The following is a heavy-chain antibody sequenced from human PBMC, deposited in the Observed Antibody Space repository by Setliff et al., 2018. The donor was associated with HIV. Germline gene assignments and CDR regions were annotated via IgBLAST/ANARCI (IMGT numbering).Heavy chain of an antibody. CDR3: AKDHATSSWFTALLDY. D-gene: IGHD6-13*01. J-gene: IGHJ4*02. CDR1: GFTFSTYW. Sequence: PGGSLRLSCAASGFTFSTYWMSWVRQAPGKGLEWVANINQDGSEKYYVDSVKGRFTISRDNAKNSLYLQMNSLRAEDTAVYYCAKDHATSSWFTALLDYWGQGALVTVSS. CDR2: INQDGSEK. V-gene: IGHV3-7*03.